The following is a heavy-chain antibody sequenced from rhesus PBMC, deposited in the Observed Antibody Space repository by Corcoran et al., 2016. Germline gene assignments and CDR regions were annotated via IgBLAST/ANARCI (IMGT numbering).Heavy chain of an antibody. CDR3: ARGGMDY. V-gene: IGHV4S10*01. CDR2: IYGSSTST. D-gene: IGHD1-32*01. J-gene: IGHJ4*01. Sequence: QVQLQESGPGVVKPSETLSLTCAVSGGSISDSYRWSWIRQPPGKGLEWIGYIYGSSTSTNYNPSLKCRVTISKDTSKNQFSLKLRSVTAADTALYYCARGGMDYWGQGVLVTVTS. CDR1: GGSISDSYR.